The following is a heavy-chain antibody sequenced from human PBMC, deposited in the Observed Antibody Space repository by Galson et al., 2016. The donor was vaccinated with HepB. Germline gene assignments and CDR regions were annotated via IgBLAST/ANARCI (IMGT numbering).Heavy chain of an antibody. CDR3: ARDEIAGTTGDY. Sequence: SLRLSCAASGFTVSNNYMSWVRQAPGKGLEWVSVIYSGGRTYYADSVKGRFTISRDNSKNTRYLQMNSLRAEDTAVYYCARDEIAGTTGDYWGQGTLVTVSS. V-gene: IGHV3-53*01. CDR1: GFTVSNNY. D-gene: IGHD1-7*01. CDR2: IYSGGRT. J-gene: IGHJ4*02.